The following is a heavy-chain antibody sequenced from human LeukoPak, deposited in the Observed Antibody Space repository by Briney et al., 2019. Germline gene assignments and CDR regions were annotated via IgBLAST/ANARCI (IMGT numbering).Heavy chain of an antibody. D-gene: IGHD6-19*01. V-gene: IGHV4-34*01. J-gene: IGHJ5*02. CDR1: GGSFSGYY. Sequence: KPSETLSLTCAVYGGSFSGYYWSWIRQPPGKGLEWIGEINHSGSTNYNPSLKSRVTISVDTSKNQFSLKLSSVTAADTAVYYCANYRVADMNWFDPWGQGTLVTVSS. CDR2: INHSGST. CDR3: ANYRVADMNWFDP.